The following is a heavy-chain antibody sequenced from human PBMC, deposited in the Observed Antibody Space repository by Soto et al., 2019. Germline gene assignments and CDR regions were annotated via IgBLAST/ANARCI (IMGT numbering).Heavy chain of an antibody. Sequence: HPGGSLRLSCAASGFTFSSYWMSWVRQAPGKGLEWVANIKQDGSEKYYVDSVKGRFTISRDNAKNSLYLQMNSLRAEDTAVYYCASGNAYYDFWSGYHTEYYFDYWGQGTLVTVSS. D-gene: IGHD3-3*01. CDR2: IKQDGSEK. CDR3: ASGNAYYDFWSGYHTEYYFDY. V-gene: IGHV3-7*05. J-gene: IGHJ4*02. CDR1: GFTFSSYW.